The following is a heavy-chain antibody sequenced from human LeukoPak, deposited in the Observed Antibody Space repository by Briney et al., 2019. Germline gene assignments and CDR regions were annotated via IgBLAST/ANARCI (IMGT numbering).Heavy chain of an antibody. CDR1: GYTFTGYY. D-gene: IGHD3-16*02. CDR3: HMITFGGVIATSDY. J-gene: IGHJ4*02. CDR2: INPNSGGT. Sequence: ASVKVSRKASGYTFTGYYMHWVRQAPGQGLEWMGWINPNSGGTNYAQKFQGRVTMTRDTSISTAYMELSRLRSDDTAVYYCHMITFGGVIATSDYWGQGTLVTVSS. V-gene: IGHV1-2*02.